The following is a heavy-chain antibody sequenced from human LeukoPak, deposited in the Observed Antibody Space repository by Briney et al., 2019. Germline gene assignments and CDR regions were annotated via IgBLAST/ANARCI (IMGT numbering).Heavy chain of an antibody. V-gene: IGHV4-39*01. J-gene: IGHJ3*02. CDR3: ARSSYYDSSGYLDAFDI. CDR2: IYYSGST. D-gene: IGHD3-22*01. CDR1: GGSISSSSYY. Sequence: SETLSLTCTVSGGSISSSSYYWGWIRQPPGKGLEWIGSIYYSGSTYYNPSLKSRVTISVDTSKNQFSLKLSSVTAADTAVYYCARSSYYDSSGYLDAFDIWGQGTMVTVSS.